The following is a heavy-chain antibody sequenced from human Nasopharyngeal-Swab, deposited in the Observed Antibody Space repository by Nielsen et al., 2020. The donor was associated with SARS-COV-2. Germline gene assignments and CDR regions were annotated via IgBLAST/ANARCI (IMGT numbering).Heavy chain of an antibody. CDR2: IIPIFGTA. CDR3: ARNRLPSCSSTSCSYHYMDV. D-gene: IGHD2-2*01. V-gene: IGHV1-69*01. Sequence: WVREAPGKGIEWMGGIIPIFGTANYAQKYQGRVTMTADESTSTSYMQLSSLSSEDTAVYYCARNRLPSCSSTSCSYHYMDVWGKGTTVTVSS. J-gene: IGHJ6*03.